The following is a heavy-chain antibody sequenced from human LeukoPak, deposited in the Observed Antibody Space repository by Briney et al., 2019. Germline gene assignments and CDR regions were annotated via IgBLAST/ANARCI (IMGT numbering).Heavy chain of an antibody. CDR3: ARLLREWLNFDY. CDR2: IYHSGST. J-gene: IGHJ4*02. D-gene: IGHD3-3*01. Sequence: SETLSLTCAVSGYSISSGYYWDWIRQPPGKGLEWIGSIYHSGSTYYNPSLKSRVTISVDTSKNQFSLKLSSVTAADTAVYYCARLLREWLNFDYWGQGTLVTVSS. CDR1: GYSISSGYY. V-gene: IGHV4-38-2*01.